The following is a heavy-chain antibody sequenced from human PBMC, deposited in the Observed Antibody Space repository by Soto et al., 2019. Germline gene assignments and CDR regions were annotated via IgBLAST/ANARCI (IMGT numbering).Heavy chain of an antibody. V-gene: IGHV4-39*01. CDR3: ASRYGPSEFDH. CDR1: GDSISSSSSY. Sequence: QLQLEESGPGLVKSSETLSLTCSVSGDSISSSSSYWGWIRQSPGEGLEWIGNIHGNGGTRYNPSLSSRGIISVDTSANQFSLRLTSVTAADTAVYYCASRYGPSEFDHWGEGSLVTVSS. J-gene: IGHJ4*02. CDR2: IHGNGGT. D-gene: IGHD3-9*01.